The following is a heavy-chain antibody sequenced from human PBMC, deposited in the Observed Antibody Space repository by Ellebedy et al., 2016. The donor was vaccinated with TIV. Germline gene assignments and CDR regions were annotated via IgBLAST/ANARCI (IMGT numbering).Heavy chain of an antibody. CDR1: GGSFSGYY. CDR3: ARGSGSWLRPTGRFDD. J-gene: IGHJ4*02. D-gene: IGHD5-12*01. Sequence: SETLSLXCAAYGGSFSGYYWSWIRQPPGKGLEWIGEINHSGSTNYNPSLKSRVTISVDTSKNQFSLKLSSVTAADTAVYYCARGSGSWLRPTGRFDDWGQGTLVTVSS. CDR2: INHSGST. V-gene: IGHV4-34*01.